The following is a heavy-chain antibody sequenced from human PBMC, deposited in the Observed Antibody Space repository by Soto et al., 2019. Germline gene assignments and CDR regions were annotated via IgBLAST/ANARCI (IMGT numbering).Heavy chain of an antibody. D-gene: IGHD3-16*02. CDR3: ARDYQTQNWFDA. CDR1: GYTFTSYG. Sequence: ASVKVCCEASGYTFTSYGISWGRQAPGQGLEWMGWISACNGNTNYAQKLQGRVTMTTDTCTRTAYREGRSVRSDDTAVYYCARDYQTQNWFDAWGQGTLGTVS. V-gene: IGHV1-18*01. J-gene: IGHJ5*02. CDR2: ISACNGNT.